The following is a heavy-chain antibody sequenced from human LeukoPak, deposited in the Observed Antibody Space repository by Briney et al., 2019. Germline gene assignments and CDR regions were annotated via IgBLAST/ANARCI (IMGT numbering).Heavy chain of an antibody. Sequence: GGSLRLSCVASGFTFSSYAMHWVRQAPGKGLEYVSAITSDGGGTYYANSVKGRFTISRDNSKNTLYLQMNSLRAEDTALYYCARVGGYSYDYNWFDPWGQGTLVTVSS. V-gene: IGHV3-64*01. CDR1: GFTFSSYA. J-gene: IGHJ5*02. D-gene: IGHD5-18*01. CDR3: ARVGGYSYDYNWFDP. CDR2: ITSDGGGT.